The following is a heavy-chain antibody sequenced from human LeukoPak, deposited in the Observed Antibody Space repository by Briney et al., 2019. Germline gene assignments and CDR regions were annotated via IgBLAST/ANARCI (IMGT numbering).Heavy chain of an antibody. CDR1: GGSFSGYY. Sequence: SETLSLTCAVYGGSFSGYYGRWIRHPPGEGREWIGEINHSGSTNYNPSLKSRVTISVDTSKNQSSLKLSSVTAADTAVYYCARGRHHDFWSGRYYFDYWGQGPLVTVSS. V-gene: IGHV4-34*01. CDR3: ARGRHHDFWSGRYYFDY. D-gene: IGHD3-3*01. J-gene: IGHJ4*02. CDR2: INHSGST.